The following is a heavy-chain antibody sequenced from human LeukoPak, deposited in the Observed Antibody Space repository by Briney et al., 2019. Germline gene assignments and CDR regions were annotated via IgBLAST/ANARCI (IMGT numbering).Heavy chain of an antibody. J-gene: IGHJ5*02. CDR1: GFTFGSYA. V-gene: IGHV3-23*01. D-gene: IGHD3-10*01. CDR2: ISGSGGST. CDR3: ALPMVRGARSNWFDP. Sequence: GGSLRLSCAASGFTFGSYAMSWVRQAPGKGLEWVSAISGSGGSTYYADSVKGRFTISRDNSKNTLYLQMNSLRAEDTAVYYCALPMVRGARSNWFDPWGQGTLVTVSS.